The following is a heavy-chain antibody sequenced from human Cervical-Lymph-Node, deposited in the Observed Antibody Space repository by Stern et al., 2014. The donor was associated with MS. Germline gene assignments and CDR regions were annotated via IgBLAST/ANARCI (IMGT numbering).Heavy chain of an antibody. D-gene: IGHD6-19*01. CDR2: IFPGDSDT. Sequence: EVQLVQSGAEVKKPGESLKISCKVSGYSFTSYWIGWVRQMPGKGLEWMGIIFPGDSDTRYRPAFQGQVTISVEKSISTAYLQWSSLKASDTAMYYCASSRIAVTLDYWGQGTQVTVSS. CDR1: GYSFTSYW. J-gene: IGHJ4*02. CDR3: ASSRIAVTLDY. V-gene: IGHV5-51*03.